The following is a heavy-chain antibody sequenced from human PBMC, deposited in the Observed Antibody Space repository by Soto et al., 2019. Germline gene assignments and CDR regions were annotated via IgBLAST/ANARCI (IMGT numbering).Heavy chain of an antibody. CDR1: GFTLSDYY. CDR3: ARDYYYGSGSGGMDV. Sequence: GGSLRLSCAASGFTLSDYYMTWIRQAPGKGLEWISYISTNSRYTNYADSVKGRFTISRDNAKNSLYLQMNSLRAEDTAVYYCARDYYYGSGSGGMDVWGQGTTVTVSS. D-gene: IGHD3-10*01. V-gene: IGHV3-11*05. J-gene: IGHJ6*02. CDR2: ISTNSRYT.